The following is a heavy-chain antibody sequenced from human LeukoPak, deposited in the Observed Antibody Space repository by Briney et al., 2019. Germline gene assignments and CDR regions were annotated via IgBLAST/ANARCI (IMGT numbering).Heavy chain of an antibody. CDR3: ARVSLLGLNN. V-gene: IGHV1-46*01. CDR1: GYAFTSYY. CDR2: THPSGGST. J-gene: IGHJ4*02. Sequence: ASVKVSCKASGYAFTSYYMDWVRQAPGQGLEWMGITHPSGGSTSYAQKFQGGVTMTRDMSTSTGYMELSSLRSEDTAVYYCARVSLLGLNNWGQGTLVTVSS. D-gene: IGHD1/OR15-1a*01.